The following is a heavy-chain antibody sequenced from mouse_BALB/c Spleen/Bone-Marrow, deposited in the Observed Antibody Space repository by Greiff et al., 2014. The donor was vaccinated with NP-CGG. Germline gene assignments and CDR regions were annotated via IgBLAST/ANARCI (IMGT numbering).Heavy chain of an antibody. V-gene: IGHV1-9*01. CDR1: GYTFSHYW. CDR2: ILPGTGST. CDR3: TRSLRRYFDY. D-gene: IGHD1-2*01. Sequence: QVQLQQPGAELMKPGASVKISCKATGYTFSHYWIEWVKQRPGHGLEWIGEILPGTGSTKYNEKFKGKATITADTSFSTAYMQLSSLTSEDSAVYYCTRSLRRYFDYWGQGTTLTVSS. J-gene: IGHJ2*01.